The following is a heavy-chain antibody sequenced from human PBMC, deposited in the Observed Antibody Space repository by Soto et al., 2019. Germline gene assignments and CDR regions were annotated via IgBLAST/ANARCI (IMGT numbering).Heavy chain of an antibody. CDR2: INHSGST. V-gene: IGHV4-34*01. CDR1: GGSFSGYY. J-gene: IGHJ6*02. CDR3: ARDLRAGGGYRPGYYYYYYGMDV. Sequence: SETLSLTCAVYGGSFSGYYWSWIRQPPGKGLEWIEEINHSGSTNYNPSLKSRVTISVDTSKNQFSLKLSSVTAADTAVYYCARDLRAGGGYRPGYYYYYYGMDVWGQGTTVTVSS. D-gene: IGHD5-12*01.